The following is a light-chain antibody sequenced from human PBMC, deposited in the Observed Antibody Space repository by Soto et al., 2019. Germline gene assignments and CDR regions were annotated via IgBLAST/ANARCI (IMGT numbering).Light chain of an antibody. Sequence: QSALTQPASVSGSPGQSITISCAGTSSDINDYNFVSRYQQYPGKAPKLMIYEVSNGPSGVSIRFSGSKSGNTASLTISGLQAEDEADYYCTSYTNRRLFGGGTKLTVL. CDR3: TSYTNRRL. J-gene: IGLJ2*01. V-gene: IGLV2-14*01. CDR1: SSDINDYNF. CDR2: EVS.